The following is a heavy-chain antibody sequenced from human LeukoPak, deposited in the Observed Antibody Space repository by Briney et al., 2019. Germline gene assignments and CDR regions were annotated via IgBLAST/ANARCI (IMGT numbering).Heavy chain of an antibody. J-gene: IGHJ5*02. D-gene: IGHD3-10*01. CDR3: ARDQAAGWFDP. Sequence: SETLSLTCTVSGGSISSGGYSWSWIRQHPGKGLEWIGYIYYSGSTYYNPSLKSRVTISVDTSKNQFSLKLSSVTAADTAVYYCARDQAAGWFDPWGQGTLVTVSS. CDR1: GGSISSGGYS. CDR2: IYYSGST. V-gene: IGHV4-31*03.